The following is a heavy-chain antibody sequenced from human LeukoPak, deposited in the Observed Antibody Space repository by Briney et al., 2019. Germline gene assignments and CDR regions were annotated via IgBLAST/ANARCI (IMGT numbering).Heavy chain of an antibody. CDR1: GGSISSYH. CDR3: ARHWEGGADPFDY. J-gene: IGHJ4*02. V-gene: IGHV4-59*08. D-gene: IGHD1-26*01. Sequence: PSETLSLTCTVSGGSISSYHWSWIRQPPGKGLEWIGYIYYSGSTNYNPSLKSRVTISVDTSKNQFSLKLSSVTAADTAVYYCARHWEGGADPFDYWGQGTLVTVSS. CDR2: IYYSGST.